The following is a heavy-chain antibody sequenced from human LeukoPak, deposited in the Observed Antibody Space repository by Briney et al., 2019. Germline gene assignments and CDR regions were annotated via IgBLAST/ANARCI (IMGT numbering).Heavy chain of an antibody. Sequence: SETLSLTCTVSGGSISSSSYYWGWIRQPPGKGLEWIGSIYYSGSTYYNPSLKSRVTISVDTSKNQFSLKLSSVTAADTAVYYCARLGVLLWFGESSQPAFDIWGQGTMVTVSS. D-gene: IGHD3-10*01. CDR1: GGSISSSSYY. J-gene: IGHJ3*02. CDR2: IYYSGST. V-gene: IGHV4-39*01. CDR3: ARLGVLLWFGESSQPAFDI.